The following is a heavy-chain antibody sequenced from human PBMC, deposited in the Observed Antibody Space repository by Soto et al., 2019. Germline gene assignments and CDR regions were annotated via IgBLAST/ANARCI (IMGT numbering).Heavy chain of an antibody. CDR2: IYPGDSDT. D-gene: IGHD4-17*01. CDR3: ARRAVTTWGYYYYYGMDV. J-gene: IGHJ6*02. CDR1: GYSFTSYW. V-gene: IGHV5-51*01. Sequence: ESLTISRKGSGYSFTSYWIGLVRQMPGKGLEWMGIIYPGDSDTRYSPSFQGQVTISADKSISTAYLQWSSLKASDTAMYYCARRAVTTWGYYYYYGMDVWGQGTTVTVSS.